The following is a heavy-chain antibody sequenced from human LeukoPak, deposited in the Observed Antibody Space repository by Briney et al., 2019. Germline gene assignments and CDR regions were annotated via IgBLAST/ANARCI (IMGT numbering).Heavy chain of an antibody. J-gene: IGHJ4*02. D-gene: IGHD5-18*01. CDR3: AKNVEREDTAMGPFDY. V-gene: IGHV3-30*18. CDR2: ISYDGSNK. CDR1: GFTFSSYG. Sequence: PGGSLRLSCAASGFTFSSYGMHWVRQAPGKGLEWVAVISYDGSNKYYADSVKGRFTISRDNSKNTLYLQMNSLRAEDTAVYYCAKNVEREDTAMGPFDYWGQGTLVPVSS.